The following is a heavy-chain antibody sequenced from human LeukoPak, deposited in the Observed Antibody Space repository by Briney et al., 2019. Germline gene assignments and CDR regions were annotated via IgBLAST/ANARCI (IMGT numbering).Heavy chain of an antibody. CDR2: IKLDGSEK. V-gene: IGHV3-7*01. J-gene: IGHJ3*02. CDR1: GFTFSTYW. CDR3: ARDRSDILTGYNDAFDI. Sequence: GGALRLSCAASGFTFSTYWMSWVRQAPGRGLEGVATIKLDGSEKYYVDSVKGRFTISRDNAKNSLYLQMNSLRAEHTAVHYCARDRSDILTGYNDAFDIWGQGTMVTASS. D-gene: IGHD3-9*01.